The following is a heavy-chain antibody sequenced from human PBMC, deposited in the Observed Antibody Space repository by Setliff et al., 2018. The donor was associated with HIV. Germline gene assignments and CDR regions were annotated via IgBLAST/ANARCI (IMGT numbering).Heavy chain of an antibody. Sequence: ASVKVSCKASGYTFTGYYMHWVRQAPGQGLEWMGWINPNSGGTNYAQKVQGRVTMTRDTSISTAYMELSRLRSDDTAVYYCARSARVAGTGNAYWGQGTLVTVSS. D-gene: IGHD6-19*01. CDR1: GYTFTGYY. CDR2: INPNSGGT. V-gene: IGHV1-2*02. J-gene: IGHJ4*02. CDR3: ARSARVAGTGNAY.